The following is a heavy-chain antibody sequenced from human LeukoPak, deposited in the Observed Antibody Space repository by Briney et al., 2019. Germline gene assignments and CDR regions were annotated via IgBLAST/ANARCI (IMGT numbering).Heavy chain of an antibody. J-gene: IGHJ4*02. CDR3: AKDARQWLGQDY. CDR2: IGGSGDST. D-gene: IGHD6-19*01. Sequence: GGSLRLSCAASGFTFSSYAMSWVRQAPGKGLEWVSAIGGSGDSTYYADSVKGRFTISRDNSKNTLYLQMNSLRAEDTAVYYCAKDARQWLGQDYWGQGTLVTVSS. CDR1: GFTFSSYA. V-gene: IGHV3-23*01.